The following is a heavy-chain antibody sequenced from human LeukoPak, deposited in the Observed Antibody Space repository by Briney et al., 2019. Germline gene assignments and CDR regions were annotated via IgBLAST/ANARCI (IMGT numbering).Heavy chain of an antibody. CDR2: ISSSGSTI. J-gene: IGHJ4*02. CDR1: GFTFSDYY. CDR3: AKERDYGPADY. Sequence: PGGSLRLSCAASGFTFSDYYMSWIRQAPGKGLEWVSYISSSGSTIYYADSVKGRFTVSRDNSKNTLSLQMNSLRAEDTAIYYCAKERDYGPADYWGQGTLVTVSS. V-gene: IGHV3-11*01. D-gene: IGHD4/OR15-4a*01.